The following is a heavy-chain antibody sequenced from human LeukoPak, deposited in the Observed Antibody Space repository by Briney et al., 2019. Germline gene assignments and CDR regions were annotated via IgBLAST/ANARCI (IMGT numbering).Heavy chain of an antibody. D-gene: IGHD2-15*01. J-gene: IGHJ6*02. V-gene: IGHV3-30-3*01. CDR2: ISYDGSNK. Sequence: GGSLRLSCAASGFTFSSYAIHWVRQAPGKGLEWVAVISYDGSNKYYADSVKGRFTISRDNSKNTLYLQMNSLRAEDTAVYYCARVVSGRGGYYYGMDVWGQGTTVTVS. CDR3: ARVVSGRGGYYYGMDV. CDR1: GFTFSSYA.